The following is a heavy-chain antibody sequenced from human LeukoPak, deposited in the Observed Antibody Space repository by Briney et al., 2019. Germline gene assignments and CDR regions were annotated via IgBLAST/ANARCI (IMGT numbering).Heavy chain of an antibody. J-gene: IGHJ4*02. CDR3: ARDSATVTTPYFDY. V-gene: IGHV1-2*04. Sequence: ASVKVSCKASGFTFTGYYMHWVRQAPGQGHEWMGWINLNNGGTNYAQMFQGWVTMTRDTSITTAYMELSRLRSDDTAVYYCARDSATVTTPYFDYWGQGTLVTVSS. D-gene: IGHD4-17*01. CDR1: GFTFTGYY. CDR2: INLNNGGT.